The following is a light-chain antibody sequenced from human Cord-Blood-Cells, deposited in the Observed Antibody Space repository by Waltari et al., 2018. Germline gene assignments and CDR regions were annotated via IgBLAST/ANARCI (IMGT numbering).Light chain of an antibody. Sequence: EIVLTQSPATLSLSPGERATLSCRASQSVSSYLSWYQQKPGQAPRLLIYDASNSATGIPARFSGSGSGTDFTLTISSLEPEDFAVYYCQQYGSSPPYTFGQGTELEIK. CDR3: QQYGSSPPYT. V-gene: IGKV3-11*01. CDR2: DAS. J-gene: IGKJ2*01. CDR1: QSVSSY.